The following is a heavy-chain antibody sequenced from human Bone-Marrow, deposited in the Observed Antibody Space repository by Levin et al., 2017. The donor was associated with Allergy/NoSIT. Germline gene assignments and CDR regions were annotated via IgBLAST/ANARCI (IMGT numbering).Heavy chain of an antibody. CDR2: ISHDGSSR. CDR3: AKTPDQYTSGWYWLDY. D-gene: IGHD6-19*01. J-gene: IGHJ4*02. Sequence: GESLKISCAASKFTFSSFGMHWVRQAPGKGLEWVAIISHDGSSRYYGDSVKGRFSISRDNSKSTLYLQMNSLRTEDTAVYYCAKTPDQYTSGWYWLDYWGQGTLVAVSS. CDR1: KFTFSSFG. V-gene: IGHV3-30*18.